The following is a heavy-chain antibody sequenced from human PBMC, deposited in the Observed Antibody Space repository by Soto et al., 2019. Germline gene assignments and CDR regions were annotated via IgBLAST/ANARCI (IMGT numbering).Heavy chain of an antibody. V-gene: IGHV4-61*01. Sequence: QVQLQESGPGLVKPSETLSLTCTVSGGSVSSGSYSWSWIRQPPGKGLEWIGYIYNSGGTNYNPSLQSRVTISVVTSKNQVSLKLSSVTAADTAVYYCARVGVRLGRIAARPQADPYYYAMDVWGQGTTVTVSS. CDR2: IYNSGGT. CDR1: GGSVSSGSYS. J-gene: IGHJ6*02. CDR3: ARVGVRLGRIAARPQADPYYYAMDV. D-gene: IGHD6-6*01.